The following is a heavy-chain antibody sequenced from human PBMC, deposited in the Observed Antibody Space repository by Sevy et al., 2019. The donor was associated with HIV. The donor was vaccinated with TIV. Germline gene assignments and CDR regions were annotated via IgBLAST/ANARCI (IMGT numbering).Heavy chain of an antibody. Sequence: GGSLRLSCAASGFTFSSSGMHWVRQAPGKGLEWVAVIWYDGSNIYYADSVKGRFTISRDNTKNTLYLQMNSLRVEDTAVYYCASEVQCCSGGSCYTVESFQDWGQGTLVTVSS. J-gene: IGHJ1*01. V-gene: IGHV3-33*08. CDR2: IWYDGSNI. D-gene: IGHD2-15*01. CDR3: ASEVQCCSGGSCYTVESFQD. CDR1: GFTFSSSG.